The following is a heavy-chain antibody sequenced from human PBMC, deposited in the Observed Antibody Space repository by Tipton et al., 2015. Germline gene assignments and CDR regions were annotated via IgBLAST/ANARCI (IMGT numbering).Heavy chain of an antibody. Sequence: QLVQSGGDLVRPGGSLRLSCAASGFSFSTYSMNWVRQAPGKGLEWIGYIHYGGTTNYNPSLKSRVTISLDTSKNQFSLKLTSVTAADAAVYYCARDDHQVNAFDIWGQGTMVTVSS. J-gene: IGHJ3*02. CDR1: GFSFSTYS. D-gene: IGHD1-14*01. CDR3: ARDDHQVNAFDI. V-gene: IGHV4-59*01. CDR2: IHYGGTT.